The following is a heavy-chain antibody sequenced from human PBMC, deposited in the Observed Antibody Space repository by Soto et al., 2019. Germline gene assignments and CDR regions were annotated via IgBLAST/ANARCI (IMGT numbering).Heavy chain of an antibody. CDR2: VRSKANSYAT. Sequence: GGSLRLSCAASGFTFSGSAMHWVRQASGKGLEWVGRVRSKANSYATAYAASVKGRFTISRDDSKNTAYLQMNSLETEDTAVYYCIRRSQDDSSGYFAYWGQGALVTVSS. J-gene: IGHJ4*02. V-gene: IGHV3-73*01. D-gene: IGHD3-22*01. CDR1: GFTFSGSA. CDR3: IRRSQDDSSGYFAY.